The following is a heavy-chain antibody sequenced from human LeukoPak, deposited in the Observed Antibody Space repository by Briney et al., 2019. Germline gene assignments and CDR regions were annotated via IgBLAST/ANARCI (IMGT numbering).Heavy chain of an antibody. CDR1: GFTFSSYS. CDR3: ARGRSGIVDY. D-gene: IGHD3-10*01. V-gene: IGHV3-21*01. J-gene: IGHJ4*02. Sequence: GGSLRLSCAASGFTFSSYSVNWVRQAPGKGLEWVSSISSSSSYIYYADSVKGRFTISRDSAKNSLYLQMNSLRAEDTAVYYCARGRSGIVDYWGQGTLVTVSS. CDR2: ISSSSSYI.